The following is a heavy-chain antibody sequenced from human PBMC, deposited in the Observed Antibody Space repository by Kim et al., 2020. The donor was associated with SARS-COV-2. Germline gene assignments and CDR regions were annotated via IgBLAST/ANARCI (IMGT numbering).Heavy chain of an antibody. CDR3: ARYSNCHWSLRY. CDR2: IPYSGET. D-gene: IGHD2-8*02. V-gene: IGHV4-39*07. CDR1: GDSISSRGYL. Sequence: SETLSLTCTVSGDSISSRGYLWAWIRQSPGMGLEWLARIPYSGETYYNPSLKSRGTISKDTSKNQLSLKLNSVTAADTDHYYCARYSNCHWSLRYWGQGT. J-gene: IGHJ4*02.